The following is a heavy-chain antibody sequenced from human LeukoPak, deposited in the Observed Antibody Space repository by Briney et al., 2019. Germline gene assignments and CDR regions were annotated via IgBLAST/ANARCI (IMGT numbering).Heavy chain of an antibody. V-gene: IGHV1-2*02. CDR3: ARGTITMVRY. CDR2: INPNSGGT. CDR1: GYTFTGYY. D-gene: IGHD3-10*01. J-gene: IGHJ4*02. Sequence: ASVKVSCKASGYTFTGYYMHWVRQAPGQGLEWMGWINPNSGGTNYAQKFQGRVTMTRDTSISTAYMELSSLRSEDTAVYYCARGTITMVRYWGQGTLVTVSS.